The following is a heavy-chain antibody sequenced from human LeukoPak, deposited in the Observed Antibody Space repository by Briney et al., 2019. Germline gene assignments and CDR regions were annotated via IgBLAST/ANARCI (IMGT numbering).Heavy chain of an antibody. Sequence: GGSQRLSCAAAGFTVGSYEMNLGRQAAGEGLGGVSYISGSGSTILYADYVKGRFSISREHATNSLYLKLNSLRAEDTDVYYCARDNPDQYDSSGYYYTWLDPWGGGTLVTLPS. CDR3: ARDNPDQYDSSGYYYTWLDP. CDR1: GFTVGSYE. V-gene: IGHV3-48*03. CDR2: ISGSGSTI. D-gene: IGHD3-22*01. J-gene: IGHJ5*02.